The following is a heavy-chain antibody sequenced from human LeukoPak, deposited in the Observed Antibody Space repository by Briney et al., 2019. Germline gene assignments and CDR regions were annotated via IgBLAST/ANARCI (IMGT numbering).Heavy chain of an antibody. V-gene: IGHV5-51*01. Sequence: GESLKISCKDSGNTFTTSLIVWVRQMPGKGLEWMGIIYPGDSDTKYSPSFQGQVTISADKSISTAYLQWSSLKASDTAIYYCARPKYSSSPAFDYWGQGTPVTVSS. CDR1: GNTFTTSL. J-gene: IGHJ4*02. CDR2: IYPGDSDT. CDR3: ARPKYSSSPAFDY. D-gene: IGHD6-6*01.